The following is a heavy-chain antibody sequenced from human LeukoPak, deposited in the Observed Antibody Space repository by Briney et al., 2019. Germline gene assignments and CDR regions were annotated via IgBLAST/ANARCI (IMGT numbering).Heavy chain of an antibody. CDR2: IYYSGST. CDR3: ARGAAGNDAFDI. V-gene: IGHV4-59*01. D-gene: IGHD6-13*01. Sequence: PSETLSLTCTVSGGSISSYYWSWIRQPPGKGLEWIGYIYYSGSTNYNPSPKSRVTISVDTSKNQFSLKLSSVTAADTAVYYCARGAAGNDAFDIWGQGTMVTVSS. CDR1: GGSISSYY. J-gene: IGHJ3*02.